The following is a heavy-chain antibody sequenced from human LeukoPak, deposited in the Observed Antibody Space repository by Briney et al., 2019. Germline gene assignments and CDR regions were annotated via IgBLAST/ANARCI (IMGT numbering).Heavy chain of an antibody. Sequence: GGSLRLSCAVSGFTFSTYAMSWVRQAPGKGLEWVSAVRGSGSDKYYTDSVKGRFTISRDNSKSTVYLQMNSLRAEDTALYYCASPSSGQSFDIWGQGTMVTVSS. J-gene: IGHJ3*02. CDR2: VRGSGSDK. D-gene: IGHD6-19*01. V-gene: IGHV3-23*01. CDR3: ASPSSGQSFDI. CDR1: GFTFSTYA.